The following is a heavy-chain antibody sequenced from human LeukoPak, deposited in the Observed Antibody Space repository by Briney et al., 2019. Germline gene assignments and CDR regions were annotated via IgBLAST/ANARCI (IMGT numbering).Heavy chain of an antibody. J-gene: IGHJ5*02. V-gene: IGHV1-18*01. Sequence: ASVKVSCKASGYTFTSYGISWVRQAPGQGLEWMGWISGYNGNTNYAQKLQGRVSMTTDTSTSTAYMELRSLRSDDTAVYYCARPRMAIAAAGTSWFDPWGQGTLVTVSS. CDR1: GYTFTSYG. CDR2: ISGYNGNT. CDR3: ARPRMAIAAAGTSWFDP. D-gene: IGHD6-13*01.